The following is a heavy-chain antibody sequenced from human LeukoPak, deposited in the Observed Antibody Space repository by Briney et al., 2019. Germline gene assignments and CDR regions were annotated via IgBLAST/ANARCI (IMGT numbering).Heavy chain of an antibody. CDR1: GFTFSSYA. Sequence: GGSLRLSCAASGFTFSSYAMHWVRQAPGKGLEWVALISYDGSNKYFADSVKGRFTISRDNSKNTLYLQVNSLRAEDTAVYYCAKVSSSGTYSWAGLDDAFDIWGQGTLVTVSS. D-gene: IGHD1-26*01. CDR2: ISYDGSNK. CDR3: AKVSSSGTYSWAGLDDAFDI. V-gene: IGHV3-30*04. J-gene: IGHJ3*02.